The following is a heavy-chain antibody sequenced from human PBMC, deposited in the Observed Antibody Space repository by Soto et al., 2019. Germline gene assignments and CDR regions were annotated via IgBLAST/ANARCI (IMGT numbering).Heavy chain of an antibody. J-gene: IGHJ6*02. CDR1: GYTFTSCG. Sequence: QVHLVQSGAEVKKPGASVMVSCKASGYTFTSCGISWVRQAPGQGLEWMGLINTYNGYTNYPQNFQGRVPMTTDTSTGTVYMELRSLTSDDTAVYYCARDLTKGLDVWGQGTTVTVSS. V-gene: IGHV1-18*01. D-gene: IGHD4-4*01. CDR2: INTYNGYT. CDR3: ARDLTKGLDV.